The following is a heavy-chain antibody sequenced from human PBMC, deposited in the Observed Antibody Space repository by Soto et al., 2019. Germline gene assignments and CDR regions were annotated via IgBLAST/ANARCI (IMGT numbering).Heavy chain of an antibody. CDR3: AKGGWLDRDFDY. V-gene: IGHV3-23*01. CDR2: ISGSGGST. Sequence: AGSLRLSCAASGFTFSSYAMSWVRQAPGKGLEWVSAISGSGGSTYYADSVKGRFTISRDNSKNTLYLQMNSLRAEDTAVYYWAKGGWLDRDFDYWGQGTLVTVSS. D-gene: IGHD6-19*01. CDR1: GFTFSSYA. J-gene: IGHJ4*02.